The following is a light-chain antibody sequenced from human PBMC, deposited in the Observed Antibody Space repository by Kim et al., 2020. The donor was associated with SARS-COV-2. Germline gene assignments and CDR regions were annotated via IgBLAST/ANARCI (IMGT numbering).Light chain of an antibody. V-gene: IGKV3-20*01. CDR3: QQYGSSPRT. J-gene: IGKJ1*01. CDR2: GAS. CDR1: QSVRSTT. Sequence: SPGERATLAGGASQSVRSTTLGWYQQKPGQAPRLLIYGASSRATGIPDRFSGSGSGTDFTLTISRLEPEDFAVYYCQQYGSSPRTFGQGTKVDIK.